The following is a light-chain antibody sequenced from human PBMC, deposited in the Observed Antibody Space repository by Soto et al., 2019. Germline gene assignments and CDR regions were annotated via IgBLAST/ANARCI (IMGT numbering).Light chain of an antibody. Sequence: AIQMTQSPSSLSASVGDRVTITCLARQGISNDLGWYKQKPGKAPKLLIYAESSLQSGVPSRFSGSGSGTDFTLTISSLQPYDFATYYCLQDYNYPLTFGGGTKVEIK. CDR3: LQDYNYPLT. CDR1: QGISND. V-gene: IGKV1-6*01. CDR2: AES. J-gene: IGKJ4*02.